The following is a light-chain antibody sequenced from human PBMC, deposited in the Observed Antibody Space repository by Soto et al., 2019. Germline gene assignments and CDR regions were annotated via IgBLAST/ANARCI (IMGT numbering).Light chain of an antibody. CDR1: QSVSSY. J-gene: IGKJ1*01. V-gene: IGKV3-11*01. CDR2: DAS. Sequence: EIVLTQSPGTLSLSPGERATLSCRASQSVSSYLAWYQQKPGQAPRLLIYDASNRATGIPARFSGSGSGTDFTLTISSLEPEDFAVYYCQQYGSSPSTFGQGTKVDNK. CDR3: QQYGSSPST.